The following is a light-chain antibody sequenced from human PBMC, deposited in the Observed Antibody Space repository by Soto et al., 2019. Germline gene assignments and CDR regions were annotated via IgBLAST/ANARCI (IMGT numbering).Light chain of an antibody. J-gene: IGKJ4*01. CDR1: PSVLYSSNNKNY. CDR2: WAS. Sequence: DSVMTQSPDSLAVSLGERATINFKSSPSVLYSSNNKNYLAWYQQKPGQPPKLLIYWASTRESGVPDRFSGSGSGTDFTLTISSLQAEDVAVYYCQQYYSTPLTFGGGTKVEIK. V-gene: IGKV4-1*01. CDR3: QQYYSTPLT.